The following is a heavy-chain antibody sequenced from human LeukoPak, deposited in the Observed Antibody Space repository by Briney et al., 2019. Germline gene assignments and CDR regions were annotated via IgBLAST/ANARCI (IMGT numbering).Heavy chain of an antibody. CDR3: TRDARYRYCSSTSCYPYYFDY. D-gene: IGHD2-2*01. CDR2: IRSKAYGGTT. CDR1: GFTFGDYA. V-gene: IGHV3-49*03. J-gene: IGHJ4*02. Sequence: GGSLRLSCTASGFTFGDYAMSWFRQAPGKGLEWVGFIRSKAYGGTTEYAASVKGRFTISRDDSKSIAYLQMNSLKTEDTAMYYCTRDARYRYCSSTSCYPYYFDYWGQGTLVTVSS.